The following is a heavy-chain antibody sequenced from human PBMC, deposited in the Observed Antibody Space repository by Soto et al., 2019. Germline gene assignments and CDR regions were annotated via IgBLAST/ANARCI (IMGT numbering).Heavy chain of an antibody. Sequence: SETLSLTCTVSGGCISSGGYSWSWIRQSPEKGLEWLGCIYPTGSTYYHPSLKSRVTISIDTSRNQFSLNLTSVTAADTAVYYCAREPPGPARRSVLLGEATPVTVSS. D-gene: IGHD3-10*01. J-gene: IGHJ6*04. V-gene: IGHV4-30-2*06. CDR3: AREPPGPARRSVL. CDR1: GGCISSGGYS. CDR2: IYPTGST.